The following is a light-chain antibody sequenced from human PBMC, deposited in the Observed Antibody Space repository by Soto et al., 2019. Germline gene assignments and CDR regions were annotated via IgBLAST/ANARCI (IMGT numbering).Light chain of an antibody. J-gene: IGLJ2*01. CDR2: EVS. Sequence: QSALTQPASVSGSPGQSITISCTGTSSDVGGYNYVSWYQQHPGKAPKLMIYEVSNRPSGVSNRFSGSKSGNTASLTISGLQAEDGADYYCSSYTSSSTHVVFGGGTKVTVL. CDR1: SSDVGGYNY. CDR3: SSYTSSSTHVV. V-gene: IGLV2-14*01.